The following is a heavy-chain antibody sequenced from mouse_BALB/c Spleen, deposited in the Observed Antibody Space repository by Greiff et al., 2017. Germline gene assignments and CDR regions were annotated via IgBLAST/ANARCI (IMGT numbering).Heavy chain of an antibody. J-gene: IGHJ3*01. Sequence: EVQRVESGGGLVKPGGSLKLSCAASGFTFSSYTMSWVRQTPEKRLEWVATISSGGSYTYYPDSVKGRFTISRDNAKNTLYLQMSSLKSEDTAMYYCTRVWDVGFAYWGQGTLVTVSA. D-gene: IGHD4-1*01. CDR1: GFTFSSYT. V-gene: IGHV5-6-4*01. CDR3: TRVWDVGFAY. CDR2: ISSGGSYT.